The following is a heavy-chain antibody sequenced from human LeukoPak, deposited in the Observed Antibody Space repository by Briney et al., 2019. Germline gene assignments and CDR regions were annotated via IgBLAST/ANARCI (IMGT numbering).Heavy chain of an antibody. D-gene: IGHD2-2*01. Sequence: GGSLTLSGAASGFTFGSYAMSWFSQAPGKGLEWVGAIICSGGSTYYADSVKGRFTISRDTCKNTLYLQMNSLRAEDTALYYFATDCTSGNCYVDYWGQGTLVTVSS. CDR3: ATDCTSGNCYVDY. CDR2: IICSGGST. V-gene: IGHV3-23*01. J-gene: IGHJ4*02. CDR1: GFTFGSYA.